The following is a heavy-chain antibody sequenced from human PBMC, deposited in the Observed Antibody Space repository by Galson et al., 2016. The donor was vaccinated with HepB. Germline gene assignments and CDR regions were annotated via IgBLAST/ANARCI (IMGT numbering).Heavy chain of an antibody. V-gene: IGHV4-59*08. D-gene: IGHD3-10*01. CDR2: IYHSGGST. Sequence: SETLSLTCTVSGVSLSSYYWSWIRQPPGKGLEWTGYIYHSGGSTNYNPSLKSRVTISVDTLKNQLSLKLSSVTAADTAVYYCARSDMIRGVSDASDIWGQGTMVTVSS. CDR1: GVSLSSYY. CDR3: ARSDMIRGVSDASDI. J-gene: IGHJ3*02.